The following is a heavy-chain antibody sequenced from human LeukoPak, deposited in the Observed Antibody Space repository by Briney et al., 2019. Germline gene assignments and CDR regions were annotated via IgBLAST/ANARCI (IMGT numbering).Heavy chain of an antibody. CDR3: ANFFLGYCSSTSCRDAFDI. V-gene: IGHV3-20*04. Sequence: PGGSLRLSCAASGFTFDDYGMSWVRQAPGKGLEWVSGINWNGGSTGYADSVKGRFTISRDNAKNSLYLQMNSLRAEDTAVYYCANFFLGYCSSTSCRDAFDIWGQGTMVTVSS. CDR1: GFTFDDYG. J-gene: IGHJ3*02. CDR2: INWNGGST. D-gene: IGHD2-2*01.